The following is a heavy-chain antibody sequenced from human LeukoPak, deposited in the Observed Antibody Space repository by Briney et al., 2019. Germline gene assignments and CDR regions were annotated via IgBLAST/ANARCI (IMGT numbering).Heavy chain of an antibody. Sequence: SVKVSCKASGGTFSSYAISWVRQAPGQGLEWMGGIIPIFGTANYAQKFQGRVTITADESTSTAYMELSSLRSEDTAVYYCARDSTRSFIVVVPAAKGWFDPWGQGTLVTVSS. CDR3: ARDSTRSFIVVVPAAKGWFDP. CDR2: IIPIFGTA. D-gene: IGHD2-2*01. J-gene: IGHJ5*02. V-gene: IGHV1-69*13. CDR1: GGTFSSYA.